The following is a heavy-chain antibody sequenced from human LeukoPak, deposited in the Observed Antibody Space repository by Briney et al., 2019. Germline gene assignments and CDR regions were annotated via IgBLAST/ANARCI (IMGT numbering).Heavy chain of an antibody. J-gene: IGHJ4*02. CDR1: GGSIGKTSYY. V-gene: IGHV4-39*07. Sequence: SETLSLTCAVSGGSIGKTSYYWGWIRQPPGKGLEWIGNIYYSGTTYYNPSLKSRVTISVDTSKNQFSLTLNSVTAADTAVYFCARFKQLGRSFDSWGLGSLVTVSS. D-gene: IGHD1-1*01. CDR2: IYYSGTT. CDR3: ARFKQLGRSFDS.